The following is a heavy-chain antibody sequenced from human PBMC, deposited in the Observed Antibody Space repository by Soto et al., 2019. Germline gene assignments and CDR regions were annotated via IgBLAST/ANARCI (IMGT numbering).Heavy chain of an antibody. J-gene: IGHJ2*01. CDR3: ARHSSSWYVGWDFDL. CDR2: MDYSGST. D-gene: IGHD6-13*01. Sequence: QLQLQESGPGLVKPSETLSLTCTVSGGSISSSSYYWGWIRQPPGKGLEWIGSMDYSGSTYYNPPRKSRVTISVDTSKNRFSLKLSSVPATDTAVYYCARHSSSWYVGWDFDLWGRGTLVTVSS. V-gene: IGHV4-39*01. CDR1: GGSISSSSYY.